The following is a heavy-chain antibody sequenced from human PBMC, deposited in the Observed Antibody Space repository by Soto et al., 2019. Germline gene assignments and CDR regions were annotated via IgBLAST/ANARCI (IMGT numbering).Heavy chain of an antibody. CDR3: AHSRGDGDYFPY. Sequence: QITLKESGPTLVKPTQTLTLTCTFSGFSLSTAGKSVAWIRQPPGKALEWLSVIYWDDDKRHSPSLKSRLTIAKDTSKNQVVLKMTNMDPLDTGTYYCAHSRGDGDYFPYWGQGTLVSVSS. D-gene: IGHD3-16*01. V-gene: IGHV2-5*02. CDR1: GFSLSTAGKS. CDR2: IYWDDDK. J-gene: IGHJ4*02.